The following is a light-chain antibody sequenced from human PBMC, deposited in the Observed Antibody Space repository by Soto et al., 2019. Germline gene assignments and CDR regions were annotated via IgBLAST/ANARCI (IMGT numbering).Light chain of an antibody. CDR2: DAS. Sequence: DIQMTQSPSSLSASVGDRVTITCRASQNINTYLNWCQQKPGKAPNLLIYDASNLQSGVPSRFSGSGSGTDFTLSTSSMRPEEFAAYACQHSYSTPYTFGQGTKLE. J-gene: IGKJ2*01. CDR1: QNINTY. CDR3: QHSYSTPYT. V-gene: IGKV1-39*01.